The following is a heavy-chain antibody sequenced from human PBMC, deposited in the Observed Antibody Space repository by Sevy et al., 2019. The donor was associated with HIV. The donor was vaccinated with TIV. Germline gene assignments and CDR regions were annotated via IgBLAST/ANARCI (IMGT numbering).Heavy chain of an antibody. Sequence: ASVKVSCKASGYTFTDYEINWVRQASGQGLEWMGWVIPNSGQTAYAQKFQGRVTMTTSTSTGTAYMELSGVHTEDTATYYRGTLVSCGGACYYLHYWGQGTLVTVSS. D-gene: IGHD2-21*02. J-gene: IGHJ4*02. CDR1: GYTFTDYE. CDR3: GTLVSCGGACYYLHY. V-gene: IGHV1-8*01. CDR2: VIPNSGQT.